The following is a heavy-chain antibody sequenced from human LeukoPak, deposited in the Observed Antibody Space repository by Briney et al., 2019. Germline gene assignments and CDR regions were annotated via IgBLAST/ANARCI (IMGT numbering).Heavy chain of an antibody. D-gene: IGHD2-15*01. J-gene: IGHJ4*02. CDR2: INHSGST. CDR3: ARPWLKGGATVVTPTYFDY. V-gene: IGHV4-34*01. Sequence: SETLSLTCAVYGGSFSGYYWSWIRQPPGKGLEWIGEINHSGSTNYNPSLKSRVTISVDTSKNQFSLKLSSVTAADTAVYYCARPWLKGGATVVTPTYFDYWGQGTLVTVSS. CDR1: GGSFSGYY.